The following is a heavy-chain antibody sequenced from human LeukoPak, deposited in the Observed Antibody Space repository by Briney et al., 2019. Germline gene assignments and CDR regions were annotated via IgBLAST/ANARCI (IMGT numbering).Heavy chain of an antibody. CDR1: GFTFRNYD. Sequence: PGGSLRLSCAASGFTFRNYDMTWVRQAPGKGLEWVSAISGSGGSTYYADSVKGRFTISRDNSKNTLYLQMNSLRAEDTAVYYCVKDLASQLGRGFYYYYGMDVWGQGTTVTVSS. V-gene: IGHV3-23*01. D-gene: IGHD6-6*01. CDR2: ISGSGGST. CDR3: VKDLASQLGRGFYYYYGMDV. J-gene: IGHJ6*02.